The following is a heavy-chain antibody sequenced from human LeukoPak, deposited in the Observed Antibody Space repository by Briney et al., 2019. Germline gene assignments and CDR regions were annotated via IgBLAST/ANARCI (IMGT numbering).Heavy chain of an antibody. V-gene: IGHV3-9*01. CDR1: GFTFDDYA. Sequence: SLSLSCAASGFTFDDYAMHWVRPAPGKGLEWVSGISWNSGSIGYADSVKGRFTISRDNAKNSLYLQMNSLRAEDTALYYCAKVAATGGWDYYMDVWGKGTTVTISS. D-gene: IGHD6-19*01. CDR3: AKVAATGGWDYYMDV. CDR2: ISWNSGSI. J-gene: IGHJ6*03.